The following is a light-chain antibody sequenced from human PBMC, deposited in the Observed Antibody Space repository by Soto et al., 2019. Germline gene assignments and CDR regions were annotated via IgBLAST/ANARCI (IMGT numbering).Light chain of an antibody. CDR2: DAS. CDR1: QDISNY. V-gene: IGKV1-33*01. Sequence: DIQMTQSPSSLSASVGDRVSITCQASQDISNYLNWYQQKPGKPPKLLIYDASDLETGVPSRFSGSGSGTDFTFTISSLQSEDIATYYCQHYDHLPLTFGGGTKVEI. CDR3: QHYDHLPLT. J-gene: IGKJ4*01.